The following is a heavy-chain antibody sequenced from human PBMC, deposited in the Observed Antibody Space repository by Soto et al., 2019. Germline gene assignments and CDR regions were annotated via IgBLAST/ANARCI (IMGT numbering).Heavy chain of an antibody. CDR2: ISSSSRSI. D-gene: IGHD4-17*01. CDR3: AREIPYGDYAFDI. J-gene: IGHJ3*02. V-gene: IGHV3-48*01. Sequence: EVQLVESGGGLVQPGGSLRLSCAASGFTFSTYSMNWVRQAPGKGLEWVSYISSSSRSIFYADSVKGRFTISRDNAKNSLYLQMNSLRAEDSAFYYCAREIPYGDYAFDIWAQGTMVTVSS. CDR1: GFTFSTYS.